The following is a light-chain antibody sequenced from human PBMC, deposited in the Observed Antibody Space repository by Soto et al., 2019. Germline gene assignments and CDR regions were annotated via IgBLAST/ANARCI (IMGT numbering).Light chain of an antibody. CDR2: DAS. V-gene: IGKV3-11*01. J-gene: IGKJ1*01. CDR3: QQCANWPPKWS. Sequence: EVVLTQSPATLSLSPGEKATLSRRASQSISTFLAWYQQKPGLAPRLLIYDASNRATGIPDRFSGSGSGTDFTLTISSLEPEDFAVYYCQQCANWPPKWSFGQGTKVEIK. CDR1: QSISTF.